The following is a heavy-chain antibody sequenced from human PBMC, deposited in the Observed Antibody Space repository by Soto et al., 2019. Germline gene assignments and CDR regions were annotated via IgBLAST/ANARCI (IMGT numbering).Heavy chain of an antibody. Sequence: VASVKVSCKASGYTFTSYYMHWVRQAPGQGLEWMGIINPSGGSTSYAQKFQGRVTMTRDTSTSTVYMELSSLRSEDTAVYYCARSGPTRAGYYYDSSGYYLDYWGQGTLVTVSS. J-gene: IGHJ4*02. D-gene: IGHD3-22*01. CDR3: ARSGPTRAGYYYDSSGYYLDY. CDR2: INPSGGST. V-gene: IGHV1-46*01. CDR1: GYTFTSYY.